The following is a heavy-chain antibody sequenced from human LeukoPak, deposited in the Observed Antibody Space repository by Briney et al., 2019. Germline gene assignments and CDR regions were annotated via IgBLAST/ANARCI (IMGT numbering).Heavy chain of an antibody. CDR3: ARDRTGSGSYYPDHLDY. D-gene: IGHD3-10*01. J-gene: IGHJ4*02. Sequence: GGSLRLSCAASGFTFSSYSMNWVRQAPGKGLEWVSSISSSSSYIYYADSVKGRFTISRDNAKNSLYLQMNSLRAGDTAVYYCARDRTGSGSYYPDHLDYLGQGTLVTLSS. V-gene: IGHV3-21*01. CDR1: GFTFSSYS. CDR2: ISSSSSYI.